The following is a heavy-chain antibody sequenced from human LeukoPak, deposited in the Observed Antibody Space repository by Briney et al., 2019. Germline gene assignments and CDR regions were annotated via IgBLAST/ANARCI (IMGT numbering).Heavy chain of an antibody. CDR1: GCTFTSFG. V-gene: IGHV1-18*04. Sequence: AAVKVSCKPSGCTFTSFGISLVRQAPGHRLEGMGWIGAYNGNTNYAQKFQRRVTMTTDTSTSTAYMDLRSLRSDDTAVYYCTRDHCSGDNCPSFDYWGQGTLVTVSS. D-gene: IGHD2-15*01. CDR3: TRDHCSGDNCPSFDY. J-gene: IGHJ4*02. CDR2: IGAYNGNT.